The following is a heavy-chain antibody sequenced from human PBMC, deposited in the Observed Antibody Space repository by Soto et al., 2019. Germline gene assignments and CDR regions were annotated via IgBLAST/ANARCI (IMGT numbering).Heavy chain of an antibody. Sequence: PSETLSLTCAGYGGSFSGYYWSWIRQPPGKGLEWIGEINHSGSTNYNPSLKSRVTISVDTSKNQFSLKLSSVTAADTAVYYCARGRVVLLWFGDHNWFDPWGQGTLVTVSS. CDR1: GGSFSGYY. D-gene: IGHD3-10*01. CDR2: INHSGST. CDR3: ARGRVVLLWFGDHNWFDP. J-gene: IGHJ5*02. V-gene: IGHV4-34*01.